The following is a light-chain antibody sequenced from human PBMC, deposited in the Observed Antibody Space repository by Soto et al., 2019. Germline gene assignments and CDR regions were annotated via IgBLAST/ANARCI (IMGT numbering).Light chain of an antibody. J-gene: IGKJ1*01. Sequence: DIQMTQSPSTLSASVGDRVTITCRASQSISSWLAWYQQEPGKAPKLLIYDASSLESGVPSRLSGSGSGTEFTLTISSLQPDDFATYYCQQYNSYSPWTFGQGTKVDI. CDR1: QSISSW. CDR2: DAS. V-gene: IGKV1-5*01. CDR3: QQYNSYSPWT.